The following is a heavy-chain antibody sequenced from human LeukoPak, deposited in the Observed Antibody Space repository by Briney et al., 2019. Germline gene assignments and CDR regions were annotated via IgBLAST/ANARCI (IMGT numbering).Heavy chain of an antibody. CDR1: GGSISSYY. J-gene: IGHJ6*03. D-gene: IGHD2-2*01. CDR2: IYTSGST. CDR3: ARDVGYCSSTSCHYYYYYMDV. V-gene: IGHV4-4*07. Sequence: SETLSLTCTVSGGSISSYYWSWIRQPAGKGLEWIGRIYTSGSTNYNPSLKSRVTMSVDTSKNQFSLKLSSVTAADTAVYYCARDVGYCSSTSCHYYYYYMDVWGKGTTVTVSS.